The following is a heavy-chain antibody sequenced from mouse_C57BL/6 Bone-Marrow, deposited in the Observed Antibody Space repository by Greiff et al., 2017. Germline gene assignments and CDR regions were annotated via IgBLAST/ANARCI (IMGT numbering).Heavy chain of an antibody. J-gene: IGHJ4*01. D-gene: IGHD1-1*01. V-gene: IGHV1-81*01. Sequence: VQLQQSGAELARPGASVKLSCKASGYTFTSYGISWVKQRTGQGLEWIGEIYPRSGNTYYNEKFKGKATLTADKSSSTWYMELRSLTSEDSAVYFCARGYYGSSPFYYAMDYWGQGTSVTVSS. CDR1: GYTFTSYG. CDR2: IYPRSGNT. CDR3: ARGYYGSSPFYYAMDY.